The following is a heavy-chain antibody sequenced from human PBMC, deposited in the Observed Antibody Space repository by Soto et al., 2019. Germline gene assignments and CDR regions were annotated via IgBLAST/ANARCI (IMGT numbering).Heavy chain of an antibody. J-gene: IGHJ4*02. CDR2: ISGSGGST. D-gene: IGHD1-26*01. Sequence: EVQLLESGGGLVQPGGSLRLSCAASGFTFSSYAMRWVRQAPGQGLEWVSAISGSGGSTYYADSVKGRFTISRDNAKNTLYLQMNSLRAEDTAVYYCARRGSGSDYDYWGQGTLVTVSS. V-gene: IGHV3-23*01. CDR3: ARRGSGSDYDY. CDR1: GFTFSSYA.